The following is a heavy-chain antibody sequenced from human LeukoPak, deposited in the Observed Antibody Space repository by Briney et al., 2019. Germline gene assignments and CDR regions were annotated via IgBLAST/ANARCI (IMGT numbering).Heavy chain of an antibody. D-gene: IGHD6-13*01. CDR2: ISRDGLDT. J-gene: IGHJ3*01. CDR3: ARAVRAPGTPENGFDL. Sequence: PGGSLRLSCAASEFTFSTYAMHWVRQAPGKVPEWVAVISRDGLDTYYADSVRGRFTISRDNSMDTLYLQMNSLREEDMGLYFCARAVRAPGTPENGFDLWGQGTMVTVSS. CDR1: EFTFSTYA. V-gene: IGHV3-30*04.